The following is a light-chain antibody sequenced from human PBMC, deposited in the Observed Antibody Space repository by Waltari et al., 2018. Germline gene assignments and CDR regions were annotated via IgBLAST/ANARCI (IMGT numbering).Light chain of an antibody. Sequence: EIVLTQSPGTVSLSPGDRATFSCWASQSVSTYLARSQQKPGQAPRLLIYHASTRATGIPDRFSGSGSGTDFSLTISRLEPEDFAMYYCHQYVESPATFGQGTKVEIK. CDR3: HQYVESPAT. J-gene: IGKJ1*01. CDR1: QSVSTY. V-gene: IGKV3-20*01. CDR2: HAS.